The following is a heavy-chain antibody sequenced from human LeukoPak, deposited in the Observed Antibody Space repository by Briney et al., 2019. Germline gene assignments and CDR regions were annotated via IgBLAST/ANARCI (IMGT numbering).Heavy chain of an antibody. D-gene: IGHD1-26*01. CDR2: ISGSGGNT. V-gene: IGHV3-23*01. J-gene: IGHJ6*03. CDR1: GFTFSNYG. Sequence: QPGGSLRLSCAASGFTFSNYGMSWVRQAPGKGLEWVSAISGSGGNTYYADSVKGRFTISRDNSKNTLYLQMNSLRAEDTAVYYCAKDDGGSYYIYYYYMDVWGKGTTVTISS. CDR3: AKDDGGSYYIYYYYMDV.